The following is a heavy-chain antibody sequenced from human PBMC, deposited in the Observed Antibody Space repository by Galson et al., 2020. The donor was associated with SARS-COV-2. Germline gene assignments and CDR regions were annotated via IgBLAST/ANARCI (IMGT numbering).Heavy chain of an antibody. D-gene: IGHD3-22*01. CDR2: IYYSGST. V-gene: IGHV4-39*01. J-gene: IGHJ4*02. Sequence: SETLSLTCTVSGGSISSSSYYWGWIRQPPGKGLEWIGSIYYSGSTYYNPSLKSRVTISVDTSKNQFSLKLSSVTAADTAVYYCARMPYYYDSSGYPYFDYWGQGTLVTVSS. CDR3: ARMPYYYDSSGYPYFDY. CDR1: GGSISSSSYY.